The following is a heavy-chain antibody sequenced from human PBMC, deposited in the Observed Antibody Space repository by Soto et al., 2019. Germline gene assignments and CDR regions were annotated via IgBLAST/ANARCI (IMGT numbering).Heavy chain of an antibody. V-gene: IGHV1-69*13. CDR2: IIPIFGTA. Sequence: GASVKVSCKASGGAFSSYAISWVRQAPGQGLEWMGGIIPIFGTANYAQKFQGRVTITADESTSTAYMELSSLRSEDTAVYYCARGRWELKMEEVDVWGQGTTVTVSS. J-gene: IGHJ6*02. CDR3: ARGRWELKMEEVDV. CDR1: GGAFSSYA. D-gene: IGHD1-26*01.